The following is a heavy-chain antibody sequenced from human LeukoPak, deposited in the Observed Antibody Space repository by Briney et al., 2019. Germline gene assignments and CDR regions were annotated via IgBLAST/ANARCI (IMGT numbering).Heavy chain of an antibody. CDR1: GGSISSGGYY. V-gene: IGHV4-31*03. CDR2: IYYSGST. CDR3: ARGGSRATGY. D-gene: IGHD1-1*01. Sequence: SEALSLTCTVSGGSISSGGYYWSWIRQHPGKGLEWIGYIYYSGSTYYNPSLKSRVTISVDTSKNQFSLKLSSVTAADTAVYYCARGGSRATGYWGQGTLVTVSS. J-gene: IGHJ4*02.